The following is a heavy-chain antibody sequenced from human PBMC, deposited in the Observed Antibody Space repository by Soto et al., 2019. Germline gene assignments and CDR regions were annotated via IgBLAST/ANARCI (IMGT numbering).Heavy chain of an antibody. CDR2: IYPGDSDT. CDR3: VRNRGDYEPNFDY. D-gene: IGHD4-17*01. CDR1: GYSFTSYW. J-gene: IGHJ4*02. V-gene: IGHV5-51*01. Sequence: GESLKISCKGSGYSFTSYWIGWVRQMPGKGLEWMGIIYPGDSDTRYSPSFQGQVTISADKSISTAYLQWSSLKASETAMYYWVRNRGDYEPNFDYCGQGTLVTVSS.